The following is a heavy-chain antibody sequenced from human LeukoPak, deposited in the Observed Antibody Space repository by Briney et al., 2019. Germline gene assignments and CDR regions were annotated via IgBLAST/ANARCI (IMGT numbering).Heavy chain of an antibody. D-gene: IGHD2-15*01. CDR1: GYAFSSHP. J-gene: IGHJ4*02. V-gene: IGHV1-18*01. CDR3: ARDLGSTPFDY. CDR2: ISAYSGNT. Sequence: ASVKVSCKASGYAFSSHPVTWVRQAPGQGLEWMGWISAYSGNTSYAQRFQGRVTMTTDTSTSTAYMELRSLRSDDTAVYYCARDLGSTPFDYWGQGTLVTVSS.